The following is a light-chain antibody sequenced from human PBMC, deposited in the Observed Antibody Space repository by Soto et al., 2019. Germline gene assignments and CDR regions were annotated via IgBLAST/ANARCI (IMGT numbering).Light chain of an antibody. CDR2: DVS. CDR3: SSYTSSSTPLYV. J-gene: IGLJ1*01. V-gene: IGLV2-14*01. CDR1: SSDVVGYNY. Sequence: QSVLTQPASVSGSPGQSITISCTGTSSDVVGYNYVSWYQQHPGKAPKLMIYDVSNRPSGVSNRFSGSKSGNTASPTISGLQAEDEADYYCSSYTSSSTPLYVFGTGTKVTVL.